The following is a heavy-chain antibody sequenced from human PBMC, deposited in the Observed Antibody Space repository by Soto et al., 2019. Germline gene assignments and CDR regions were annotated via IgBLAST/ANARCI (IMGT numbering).Heavy chain of an antibody. D-gene: IGHD3-9*01. CDR1: GFTFSDYY. Sequence: GGSLRLSCAASGFTFSDYYMSWIRQAPGKGLEWVSYISSSSSYTNYADSVKGRFTISRDNANNSLYLQMNSLRAEDTAVYYCARDMLAYYDILTGYSHWGQGTLVTVSS. J-gene: IGHJ4*02. V-gene: IGHV3-11*06. CDR2: ISSSSSYT. CDR3: ARDMLAYYDILTGYSH.